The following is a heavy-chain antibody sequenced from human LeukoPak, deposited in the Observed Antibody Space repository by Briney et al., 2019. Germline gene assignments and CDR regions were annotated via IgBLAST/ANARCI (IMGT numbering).Heavy chain of an antibody. J-gene: IGHJ6*02. D-gene: IGHD6-13*01. CDR1: GGSFSGYY. CDR3: ATAAAGYLYYYYGMDV. V-gene: IGHV4-34*01. Sequence: SETLSLTCAVYGGSFSGYYWSWIRQPPGKGLEWIGEINHSGSTNYNPSLKSRVTISLDTSKNQFSLKLSSVTAADTAVYYCATAAAGYLYYYYGMDVWGQGTTVTVSS. CDR2: INHSGST.